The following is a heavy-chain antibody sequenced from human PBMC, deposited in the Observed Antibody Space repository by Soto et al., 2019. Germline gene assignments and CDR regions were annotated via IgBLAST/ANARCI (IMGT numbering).Heavy chain of an antibody. D-gene: IGHD3-22*01. CDR2: IDHDGRST. Sequence: GGSLRLSCAASGFTFSSYWMHWVRQDPGKGLVWVSHIDHDGRSTTYADSVKGRFTISRDDSKNTLYLQMNSLKTEDTAAYYCTTDPVTMIVVVPSSGWGQGTLVTVSS. V-gene: IGHV3-74*01. CDR3: TTDPVTMIVVVPSSG. CDR1: GFTFSSYW. J-gene: IGHJ4*02.